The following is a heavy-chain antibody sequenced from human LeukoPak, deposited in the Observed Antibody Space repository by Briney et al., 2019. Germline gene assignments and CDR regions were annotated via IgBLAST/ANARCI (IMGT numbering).Heavy chain of an antibody. J-gene: IGHJ4*02. CDR1: GYTFTSYG. V-gene: IGHV1-18*01. Sequence: ASVKVSCKASGYTFTSYGISWVRQAPGQGLEWMGWISAYNGNTNYAQKLQGRVTMTTDTSTSTAYMELSSLRSEDTAVYYCATSITMVRGTGIDYWGQGTLVTVSS. D-gene: IGHD3-10*01. CDR2: ISAYNGNT. CDR3: ATSITMVRGTGIDY.